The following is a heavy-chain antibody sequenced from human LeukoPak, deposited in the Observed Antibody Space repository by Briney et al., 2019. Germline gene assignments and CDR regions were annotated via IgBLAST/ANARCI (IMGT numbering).Heavy chain of an antibody. D-gene: IGHD6-19*01. CDR1: GFTVSSSY. Sequence: GGSLRLSCAASGFTVSSSYMIWVRQAPGKGLEWVSVVYTGGSTYYADSVKGRFTISRDNSKNTLYLQMNSLRAEDTAVYYCARGAVPGAFDMWGQGTMVTVSS. CDR2: VYTGGST. CDR3: ARGAVPGAFDM. V-gene: IGHV3-66*01. J-gene: IGHJ3*02.